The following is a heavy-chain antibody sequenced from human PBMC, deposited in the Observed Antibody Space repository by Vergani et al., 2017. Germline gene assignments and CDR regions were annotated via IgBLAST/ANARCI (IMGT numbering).Heavy chain of an antibody. D-gene: IGHD2-2*02. J-gene: IGHJ4*02. CDR1: GYSFTSYW. Sequence: EVQLVQSGAEVKKPGESLKISCKASGYSFTSYWIGWVRQRPGKGLEWMGIIYPGDSDTRYSPSFQGQVTISADKSISTAYLQWSSLKAADTAMYYCPRRGRGYCSSSSCYIIDYWRQGTLITVSS. CDR2: IYPGDSDT. CDR3: PRRGRGYCSSSSCYIIDY. V-gene: IGHV5-51*03.